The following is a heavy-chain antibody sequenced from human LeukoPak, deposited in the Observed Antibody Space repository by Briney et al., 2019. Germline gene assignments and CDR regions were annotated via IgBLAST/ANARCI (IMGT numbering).Heavy chain of an antibody. J-gene: IGHJ4*02. D-gene: IGHD6-13*01. CDR3: ARGRSSSWNVVDY. CDR2: INAGNGNT. V-gene: IGHV1-3*01. Sequence: ASVKVSCKASGYTFTSYAMHWVRQAPGQRLEWMGWINAGNGNTKYSQKFQGRVTITRDTSASTAYMELSNLRSEDTAVYYCARGRSSSWNVVDYWGQGTLVTVSS. CDR1: GYTFTSYA.